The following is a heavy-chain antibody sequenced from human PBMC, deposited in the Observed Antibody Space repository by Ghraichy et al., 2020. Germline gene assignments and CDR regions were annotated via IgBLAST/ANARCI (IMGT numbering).Heavy chain of an antibody. CDR3: AREVVWIQLWSTFDY. CDR1: GYTFTSYA. V-gene: IGHV1-3*01. D-gene: IGHD5-18*01. CDR2: INAGNGNT. J-gene: IGHJ4*02. Sequence: ASVKVSCKASGYTFTSYAMHWVRQAPGQRLEWMGWINAGNGNTKYSQKFQGRVTITRDTSASTAYMELSSLRSEDTAVYYCAREVVWIQLWSTFDYWGQGTLVTVSS.